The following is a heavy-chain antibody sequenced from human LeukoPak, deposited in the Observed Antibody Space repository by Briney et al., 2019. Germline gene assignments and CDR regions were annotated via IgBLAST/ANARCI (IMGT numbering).Heavy chain of an antibody. Sequence: SVKVSCKASGGTFSSYAISWVRQAPGQGLEWMGGIIPIFGTANYAQKFQGRVTITTDESTSTAYMELRSLRSDDTAVYYCARDGIAVDRGFDYWGQGTLVTVSS. V-gene: IGHV1-69*05. D-gene: IGHD6-19*01. CDR3: ARDGIAVDRGFDY. CDR2: IIPIFGTA. J-gene: IGHJ4*02. CDR1: GGTFSSYA.